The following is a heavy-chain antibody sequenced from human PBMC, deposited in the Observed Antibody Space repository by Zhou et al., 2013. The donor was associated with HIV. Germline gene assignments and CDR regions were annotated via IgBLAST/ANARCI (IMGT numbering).Heavy chain of an antibody. CDR1: GGTFSSYA. CDR2: IIPIFGTA. Sequence: QVQLVQSGAEVKKPGSSVKVSCKASGGTFSSYAISWVRQAPGQGLEWMGRIIPIFGTANYAQKFQGRVTITADESTSTAYMELSSLRSEDTAVYYCAREWLPFPAKYDSSGYNDYWGQGTLVTVSS. CDR3: AREWLPFPAKYDSSGYNDY. V-gene: IGHV1-69*13. J-gene: IGHJ4*02. D-gene: IGHD3-22*01.